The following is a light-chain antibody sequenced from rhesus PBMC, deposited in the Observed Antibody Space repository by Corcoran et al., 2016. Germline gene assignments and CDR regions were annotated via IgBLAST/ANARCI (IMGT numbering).Light chain of an antibody. V-gene: IGKV1-22*01. Sequence: DIQMTQSPSSLSASVGDTVTITCRASQSIASWLAWYQQKPGKAPKLLIYKASSLQSGVPSRFSGSGSWTDFTLTISSRKSEDFATYYCQQYSNSPYSFGQGTKVEIK. CDR2: KAS. CDR3: QQYSNSPYS. J-gene: IGKJ2*01. CDR1: QSIASW.